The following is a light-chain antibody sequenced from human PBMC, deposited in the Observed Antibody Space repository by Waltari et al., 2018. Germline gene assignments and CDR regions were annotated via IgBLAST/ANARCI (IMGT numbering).Light chain of an antibody. V-gene: IGLV1-44*01. J-gene: IGLJ3*02. CDR3: GAWDDSLNGGV. CDR1: SSNIGSNT. CDR2: TNY. Sequence: QSVLTQPPSASGTPGQRVTISCSGSSSNIGSNTVHWYQQLPGTAPKLLIYTNYQRPSGVPDRFSGSKSGTSASLAISGLQSEDEADYYGGAWDDSLNGGVFGGGTKLTVL.